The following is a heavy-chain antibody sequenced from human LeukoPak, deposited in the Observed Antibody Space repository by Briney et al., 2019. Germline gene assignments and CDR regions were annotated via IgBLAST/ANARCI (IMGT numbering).Heavy chain of an antibody. J-gene: IGHJ3*02. CDR2: INPSGGST. CDR3: ARDPSGYSYGNDAFDI. CDR1: GYTFTSYY. D-gene: IGHD5-18*01. Sequence: ASVKVSCKASGYTFTSYYMHWVRQAPGQVLEWMGIINPSGGSTSYAQKFQGRVTMTRDTSTSTVYMELSSLRSEDTAVYYCARDPSGYSYGNDAFDIWGQGTMVTVSS. V-gene: IGHV1-46*01.